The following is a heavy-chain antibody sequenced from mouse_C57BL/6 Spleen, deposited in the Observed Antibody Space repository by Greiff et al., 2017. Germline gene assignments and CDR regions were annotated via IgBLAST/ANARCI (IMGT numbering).Heavy chain of an antibody. V-gene: IGHV14-1*01. Sequence: VQLVESGAELVRPGASVKLSCTASGFNIKDYYMHWVKQRPEQGLEWIGRIDPEDGDTEYAPKFQGKATMTADTSSNTAYLQLSSLTSEDTAVYYCTTGYYGSNWYFDVWGTGTTVTVSS. CDR2: IDPEDGDT. D-gene: IGHD1-1*01. CDR3: TTGYYGSNWYFDV. CDR1: GFNIKDYY. J-gene: IGHJ1*03.